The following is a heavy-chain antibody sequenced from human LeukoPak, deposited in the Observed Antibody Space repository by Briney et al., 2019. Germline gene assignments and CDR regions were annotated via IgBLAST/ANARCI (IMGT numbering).Heavy chain of an antibody. CDR1: GFTFSSYG. Sequence: PGGSLRLSCAASGFTFSSYGMHWVRQAPGKGLEWVAFIRYDGSNKYYADSVKGRFTISRDNSKNTLYLQMNSLRAEDTAVFYCAKIHKTYYDSSGFTTGGMDVWGQGTTVTVSS. D-gene: IGHD3-22*01. CDR2: IRYDGSNK. CDR3: AKIHKTYYDSSGFTTGGMDV. V-gene: IGHV3-30*02. J-gene: IGHJ6*02.